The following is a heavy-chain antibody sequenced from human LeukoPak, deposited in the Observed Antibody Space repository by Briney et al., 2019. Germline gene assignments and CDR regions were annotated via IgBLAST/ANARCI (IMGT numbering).Heavy chain of an antibody. D-gene: IGHD4-17*01. Sequence: PGGSLRLSCAASGVTFSSYTLNWVRQAPGKGLEWVSAIRDDVANTYYADSVKGRFTISRDNSKNTLYLQMNSLRAEDTAVYYCARDLPASGDYGFDLWGQGTLVTVSS. CDR2: IRDDVANT. CDR3: ARDLPASGDYGFDL. CDR1: GVTFSSYT. J-gene: IGHJ4*02. V-gene: IGHV3-23*01.